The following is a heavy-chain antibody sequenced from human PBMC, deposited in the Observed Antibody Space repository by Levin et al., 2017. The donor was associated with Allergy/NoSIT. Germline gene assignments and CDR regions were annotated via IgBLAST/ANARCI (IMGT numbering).Heavy chain of an antibody. CDR3: HAIYDSTAYYYYCIDV. CDR1: GFTFSDYS. Sequence: GGSLRLSCAASGFTFSDYSMSWIRQAPGKGLERVSYISNSGNTIYYSDSVKGRFIISRDNAKSSLFLQMNSLRVEDTAVYYCHAIYDSTAYYYYCIDVLGQGTTVTVSS. V-gene: IGHV3-11*01. J-gene: IGHJ6*02. CDR2: ISNSGNTI. D-gene: IGHD3-22*01.